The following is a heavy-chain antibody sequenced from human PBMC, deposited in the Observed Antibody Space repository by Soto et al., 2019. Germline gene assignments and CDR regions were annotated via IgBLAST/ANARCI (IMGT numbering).Heavy chain of an antibody. J-gene: IGHJ4*02. V-gene: IGHV4-59*12. CDR3: ARGQVVAAQH. CDR1: GGSISSYY. D-gene: IGHD2-15*01. CDR2: IYYSGST. Sequence: KSSETLSLTCTVSGGSISSYYWSWIRQPPGKGLEWVGYIYYSGSTNYNPSLKSRVTISVDTSKNQFSLKLSSVTAADTAVYYCARGQVVAAQHWGQGTLVTVSS.